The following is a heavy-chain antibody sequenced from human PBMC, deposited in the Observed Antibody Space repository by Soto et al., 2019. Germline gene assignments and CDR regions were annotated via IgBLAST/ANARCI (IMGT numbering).Heavy chain of an antibody. Sequence: QVQLVQSGAEVKKPGASVKVSCKASGYTFTSYGITWVRQAPGQGLEWMGWISTYNGYTDYAQKLQGRVTMTRDTSTSTAYMERRSLRSDDTAVYYCVSGSDFDYWGQRTLVTVPS. J-gene: IGHJ4*02. CDR1: GYTFTSYG. CDR3: VSGSDFDY. V-gene: IGHV1-18*01. CDR2: ISTYNGYT.